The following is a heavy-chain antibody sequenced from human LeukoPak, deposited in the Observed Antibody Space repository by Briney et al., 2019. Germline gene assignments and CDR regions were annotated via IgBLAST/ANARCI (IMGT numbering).Heavy chain of an antibody. CDR2: IYYSGST. J-gene: IGHJ5*02. Sequence: SETLSLTCTVSGGSISSYYWSWIRRPPGKGLEWIGYIYYSGSTNYNPSLKRRVTISVDTSKNQFSLKLSSVTAADTAVYYCARGGIAAASSVGWSWFDPWGQGTLVTVSS. CDR1: GGSISSYY. D-gene: IGHD6-13*01. V-gene: IGHV4-59*08. CDR3: ARGGIAAASSVGWSWFDP.